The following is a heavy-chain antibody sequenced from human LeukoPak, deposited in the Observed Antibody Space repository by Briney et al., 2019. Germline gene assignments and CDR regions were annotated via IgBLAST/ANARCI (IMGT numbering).Heavy chain of an antibody. V-gene: IGHV3-23*01. CDR2: ISGSGGST. J-gene: IGHJ4*02. Sequence: GGSLRLSCATSGFSFSSYAMSWVRQAPGKGLEWVSAISGSGGSTYYADSVKGRFTISRDNSKNTLYLQMNSLRAEDTAVYYCAKEAYSSGWYTGSYWGQGTLVTVSS. CDR3: AKEAYSSGWYTGSY. CDR1: GFSFSSYA. D-gene: IGHD6-19*01.